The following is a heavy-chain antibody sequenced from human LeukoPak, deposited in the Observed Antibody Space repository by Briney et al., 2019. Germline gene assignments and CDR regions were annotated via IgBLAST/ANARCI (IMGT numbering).Heavy chain of an antibody. J-gene: IGHJ4*02. CDR3: ATGYPPNFDY. CDR1: GYSVRSGYY. Sequence: PSETLSLTCTVSGYSVRSGYYWGWIRQSPGKDLEWIGTMYHSGSTYYNPSLKSRLIISVDTSKNQFSLKLSSVTAADTAVYYCATGYPPNFDYWSQGTLVTVSS. V-gene: IGHV4-38-2*02. D-gene: IGHD3-16*02. CDR2: MYHSGST.